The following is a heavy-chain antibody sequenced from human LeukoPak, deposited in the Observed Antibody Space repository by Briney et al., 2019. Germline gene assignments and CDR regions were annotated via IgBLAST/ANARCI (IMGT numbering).Heavy chain of an antibody. J-gene: IGHJ4*02. Sequence: GGSLRLSCAASGFTFSSYSMNWVRQAPGKGLEWVSSVSSSSSYIYYADSVKGRFTISRDNAKNSLYLQMNSLRAEDTAVYYCASPFYYDSSGYFNWGQGTLVTVSS. V-gene: IGHV3-21*01. CDR2: VSSSSSYI. D-gene: IGHD3-22*01. CDR1: GFTFSSYS. CDR3: ASPFYYDSSGYFN.